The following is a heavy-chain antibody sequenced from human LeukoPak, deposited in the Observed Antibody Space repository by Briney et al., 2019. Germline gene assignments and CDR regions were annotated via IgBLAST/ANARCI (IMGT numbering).Heavy chain of an antibody. V-gene: IGHV3-21*01. CDR2: ISSSSSYI. J-gene: IGHJ4*02. Sequence: GGSLRLSCAASGFTFSSYSMNWVRQAPGKGLEWVSSISSSSSYIYYADSVKGRFTISRDNAKNSLYLQMNSLRAEDTAVYYCAKANYGDPFDYWGQGTLVTVSS. D-gene: IGHD4-17*01. CDR3: AKANYGDPFDY. CDR1: GFTFSSYS.